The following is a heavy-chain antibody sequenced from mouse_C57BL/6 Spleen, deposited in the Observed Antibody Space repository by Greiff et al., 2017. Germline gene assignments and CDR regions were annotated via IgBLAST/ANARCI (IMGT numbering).Heavy chain of an antibody. J-gene: IGHJ1*03. CDR2: IDPSDSYT. CDR1: GYTFTSYW. V-gene: IGHV1-69*01. CDR3: ARRYYGSSYWYFDV. D-gene: IGHD1-1*01. Sequence: VQLQQPGAELVMPGASVKLSCKASGYTFTSYWMHWVKQRPGQGLEWIGEIDPSDSYTNYNQKFKGKSTLTVDKSSSTAHMQLSSLTSEDSAVYYCARRYYGSSYWYFDVWGTGTTVTVSS.